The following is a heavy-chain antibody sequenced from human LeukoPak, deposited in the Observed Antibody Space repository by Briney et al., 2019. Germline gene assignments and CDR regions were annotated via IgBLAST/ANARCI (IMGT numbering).Heavy chain of an antibody. CDR3: ARVPGYSGYFYGMDI. V-gene: IGHV3-74*01. CDR2: INHNGNSI. Sequence: GGSLRLSCAASGFTFSSDWMHWVRQAPGKGLVWGSRINHNGNSIHYADSVKGRFTISRDNAKNTLHLQMNSLRAEDTAVYYCARVPGYSGYFYGMDIWGQGTTVTVSS. CDR1: GFTFSSDW. J-gene: IGHJ6*02. D-gene: IGHD5-12*01.